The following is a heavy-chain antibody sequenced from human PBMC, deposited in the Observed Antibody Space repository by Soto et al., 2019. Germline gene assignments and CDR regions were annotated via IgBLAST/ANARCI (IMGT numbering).Heavy chain of an antibody. CDR3: ARCIQGDYYYGMDV. CDR2: INADYGNT. CDR1: RFGYYCNT. J-gene: IGHJ6*02. Sequence: SAKASSKARRFGYYCNTMCWVHHAPGQGLEWMGRINADYGNTQYAQKFRGRVTMTTDTSTTTVYMELTNLRSDDTAVYYCARCIQGDYYYGMDVWGQGTTVTVSS. V-gene: IGHV1-18*01. D-gene: IGHD5-18*01.